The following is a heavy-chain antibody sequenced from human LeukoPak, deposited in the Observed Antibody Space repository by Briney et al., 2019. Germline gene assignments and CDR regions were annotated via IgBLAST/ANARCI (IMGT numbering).Heavy chain of an antibody. V-gene: IGHV3-21*01. CDR2: ISSRSSYI. Sequence: GGSLRPSCAGSGFTFSRYNMNWFRQAPGKGLERVSSISSRSSYIFYADSVKGRFTISRDNAKNSLYLQMNSLGAEDTAVYYCARDAQWLVPEGYYYYMDVWGKGTTVTVSS. J-gene: IGHJ6*03. CDR1: GFTFSRYN. CDR3: ARDAQWLVPEGYYYYMDV. D-gene: IGHD6-19*01.